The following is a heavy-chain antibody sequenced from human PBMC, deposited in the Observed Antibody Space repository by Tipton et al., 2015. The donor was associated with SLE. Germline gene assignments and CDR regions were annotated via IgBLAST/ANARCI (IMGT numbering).Heavy chain of an antibody. CDR3: ARGLVPAAHFDY. V-gene: IGHV4-31*03. Sequence: TLSLTCTVSGGSISSGGYYWSWIRQHPGKGLEWIGYIYYSGSTYYNPSLESRVTISVDTSKNQFSLKLSSVTAADTAVYYCARGLVPAAHFDYWGQGTLVTVSS. CDR1: GGSISSGGYY. CDR2: IYYSGST. J-gene: IGHJ4*02. D-gene: IGHD2-2*01.